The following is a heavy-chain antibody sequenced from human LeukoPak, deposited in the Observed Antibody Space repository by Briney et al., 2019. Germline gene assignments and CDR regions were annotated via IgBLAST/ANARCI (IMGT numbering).Heavy chain of an antibody. D-gene: IGHD3-10*01. V-gene: IGHV1-18*01. Sequence: ASVKVSCKASGYTFTSYGISWVRQAPGQGLAWMGWISAYNGNTNYAQKLQGRVTMTTDTSTSTAYMELRSLRSDDTAVYYCARDLPRLLWFGELLFSVYYYGMDVWGQGTTVTVSS. CDR1: GYTFTSYG. CDR2: ISAYNGNT. J-gene: IGHJ6*02. CDR3: ARDLPRLLWFGELLFSVYYYGMDV.